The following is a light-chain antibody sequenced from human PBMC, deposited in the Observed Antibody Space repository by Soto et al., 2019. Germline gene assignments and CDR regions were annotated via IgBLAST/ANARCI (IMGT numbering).Light chain of an antibody. J-gene: IGLJ2*01. V-gene: IGLV4-69*01. CDR3: QTWGTGSHVV. Sequence: QPVLTQSPSASASLGASVKLTCTLSSEHSTYAIAWHQQPPEKGPRYLMKLNVDGSHIKGDGIPDRFSGSISGAERYLTISSLQSEDEADYYCQTWGTGSHVVFGGGTKLTVL. CDR1: SEHSTYA. CDR2: LNVDGSH.